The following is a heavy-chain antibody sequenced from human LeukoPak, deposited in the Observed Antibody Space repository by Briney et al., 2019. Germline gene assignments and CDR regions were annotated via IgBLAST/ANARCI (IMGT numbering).Heavy chain of an antibody. Sequence: PGGSLRLSCAASGFTFSSYWMSWVRQAPGKGLEWVANIKQDGSEKYYVDSVKGRFTISRDNAKNSLYLQMNSLRAEDTAVYYCAMITYSSGWRPPRDYWGQGTLVTVSS. CDR3: AMITYSSGWRPPRDY. V-gene: IGHV3-7*01. CDR1: GFTFSSYW. D-gene: IGHD6-19*01. CDR2: IKQDGSEK. J-gene: IGHJ4*02.